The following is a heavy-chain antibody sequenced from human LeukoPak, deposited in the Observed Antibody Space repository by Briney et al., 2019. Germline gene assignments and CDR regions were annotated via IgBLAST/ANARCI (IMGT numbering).Heavy chain of an antibody. CDR3: ARDSGSWDYCDSSGYQYFQH. CDR2: IYTSGST. D-gene: IGHD3-22*01. J-gene: IGHJ1*01. CDR1: GGSISSGSYY. Sequence: PSQTLSLTCTVSGGSISSGSYYWSWIRQPAGKGLEWIGRIYTSGSTNYNPPLKSRVTISVDTSKNQFSLKLSSVTAADTAVYYCARDSGSWDYCDSSGYQYFQHWGQGTLVTVSS. V-gene: IGHV4-61*02.